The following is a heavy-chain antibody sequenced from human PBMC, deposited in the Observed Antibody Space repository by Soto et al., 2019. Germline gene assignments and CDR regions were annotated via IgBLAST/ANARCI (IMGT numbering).Heavy chain of an antibody. V-gene: IGHV3-11*01. D-gene: IGHD6-6*01. CDR1: GFSFSDYY. CDR2: ISSSGDPA. J-gene: IGHJ4*02. CDR3: AILSN. Sequence: PGGSLRLSCAASGFSFSDYYMTWIRQAPGKVLEWISDISSSGDPAYYADSVRGRFTISRDNTNDSLYLHMNSLRAEDTAVYYCAILSNWGQGTLVTVSS.